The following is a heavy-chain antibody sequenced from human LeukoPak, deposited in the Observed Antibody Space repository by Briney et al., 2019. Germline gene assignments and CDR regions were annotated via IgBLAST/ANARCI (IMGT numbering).Heavy chain of an antibody. CDR2: IYTSGST. J-gene: IGHJ3*02. CDR1: GGSISSGSYY. Sequence: PSQTLSLTCTVSGGSISSGSYYWSWIRQPAGKGLEWIGRIYTSGSTNYNPSLKSRVTISVDTSKNQFSLKLSSVTAADTAVYYCASFSRDGYNWGAFDIWGQGTMVTVSS. D-gene: IGHD5-24*01. V-gene: IGHV4-61*02. CDR3: ASFSRDGYNWGAFDI.